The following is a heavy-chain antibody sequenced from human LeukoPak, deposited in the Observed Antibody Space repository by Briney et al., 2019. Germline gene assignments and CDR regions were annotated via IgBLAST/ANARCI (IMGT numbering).Heavy chain of an antibody. Sequence: GASVKVSCKASGYTFTGYYMHWVRQAPGQGLEWMGRINPNSGGTNYAQKFQGRVTMTRDTSISTAYMELSRLRSDDTAVYYCATLTRITGTSRPHYWGQRTLVTVSS. CDR1: GYTFTGYY. CDR2: INPNSGGT. CDR3: ATLTRITGTSRPHY. V-gene: IGHV1-2*06. D-gene: IGHD1-20*01. J-gene: IGHJ4*02.